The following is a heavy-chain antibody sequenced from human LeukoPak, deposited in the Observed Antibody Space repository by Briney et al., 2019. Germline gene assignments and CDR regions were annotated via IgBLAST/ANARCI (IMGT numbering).Heavy chain of an antibody. Sequence: PGGSLRLSCAASGFTFSNFNMNWVRQAPGKGLDWVATINQDGSVKHYVDSVKGRFIISRDNAKNSLSLQMNSLRAEDTAMYYCARLLGESTIYDLWGQGTPVTVSS. D-gene: IGHD3-16*01. CDR1: GFTFSNFN. J-gene: IGHJ5*02. CDR2: INQDGSVK. V-gene: IGHV3-7*01. CDR3: ARLLGESTIYDL.